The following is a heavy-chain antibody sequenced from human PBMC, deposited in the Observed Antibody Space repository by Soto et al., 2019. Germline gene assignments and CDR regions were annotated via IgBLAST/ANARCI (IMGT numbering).Heavy chain of an antibody. Sequence: QITLKESGPPLVQPTQTLTLTCTFSGFSLSTTGKSVAWIRQPPGKALEWLSVIYWDDDKRYSPSLNTRLTIAKDTSKNQVVLKLTNMDPSDTGPYYCAHSRGDGDYFPYWGQGTLVSVSS. CDR3: AHSRGDGDYFPY. CDR1: GFSLSTTGKS. V-gene: IGHV2-5*02. D-gene: IGHD3-16*01. J-gene: IGHJ4*02. CDR2: IYWDDDK.